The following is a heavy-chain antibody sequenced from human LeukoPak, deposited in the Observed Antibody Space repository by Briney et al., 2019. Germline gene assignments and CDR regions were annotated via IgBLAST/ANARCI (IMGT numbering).Heavy chain of an antibody. Sequence: PGESLKISCKGSGYSFTTYWIGWVRQMPGRGLEWMGIIYPGDSDTRYSPSFQGQVTISADKSISTAYLQWSSLKASDTAMYYCARQFRDSSGYYSYYFDYGGQGTLVTVSS. V-gene: IGHV5-51*01. D-gene: IGHD3-22*01. CDR3: ARQFRDSSGYYSYYFDY. J-gene: IGHJ4*02. CDR1: GYSFTTYW. CDR2: IYPGDSDT.